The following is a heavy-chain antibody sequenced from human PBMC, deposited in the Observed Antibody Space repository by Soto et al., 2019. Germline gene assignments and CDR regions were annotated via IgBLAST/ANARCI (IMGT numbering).Heavy chain of an antibody. V-gene: IGHV3-15*07. CDR2: IKSKTDGGTT. D-gene: IGHD6-19*01. CDR1: GFTFSNAW. Sequence: EVQLVESGGGLVKPGGSLRLSCAASGFTFSNAWMNWVRQAPGKGLEWVGRIKSKTDGGTTDYAAPVKGRITISRDDSKNTLYLQMNSLKTEDTAVYYCTTVGGWYVYYYYYGMDVWGQGTTVTVSS. CDR3: TTVGGWYVYYYYYGMDV. J-gene: IGHJ6*02.